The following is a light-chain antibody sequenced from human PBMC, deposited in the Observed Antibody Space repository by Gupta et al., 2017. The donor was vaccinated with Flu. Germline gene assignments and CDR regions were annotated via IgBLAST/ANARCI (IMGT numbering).Light chain of an antibody. CDR2: KIS. Sequence: DVVMTQSPLSMHVTFGPTAYIPCRPRQSLVYSDGDTHLNWFQQRPGQSPRLLIYKISNRDSGIPDRFSGSGSGTDFTLKISRVESEDVGVYYCKQCTHWPPITFGRGTQLEIK. V-gene: IGKV2-30*01. J-gene: IGKJ5*01. CDR1: QSLVYSDGDTH. CDR3: KQCTHWPPIT.